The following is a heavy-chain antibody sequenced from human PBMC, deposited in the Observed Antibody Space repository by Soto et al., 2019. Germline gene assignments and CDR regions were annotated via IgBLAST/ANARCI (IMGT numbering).Heavy chain of an antibody. V-gene: IGHV3-33*01. Sequence: QVQLVESGGGVVQPGRSRRLSCAASGFSFSGYAMHWVRRAPGKGLQWVAVIWYDGSIKYYADSVKGRFTISRDNSKNTLYLQMNSLRVEDTAVYFCARDFAGSDYWGQGTLVTVSS. J-gene: IGHJ4*02. CDR2: IWYDGSIK. CDR3: ARDFAGSDY. CDR1: GFSFSGYA. D-gene: IGHD3-10*01.